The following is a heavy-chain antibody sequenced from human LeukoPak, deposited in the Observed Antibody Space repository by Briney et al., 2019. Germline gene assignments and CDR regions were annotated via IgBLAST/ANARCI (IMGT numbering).Heavy chain of an antibody. V-gene: IGHV4-39*07. CDR3: ARAGGFTMVRGAVNNWFDP. J-gene: IGHJ5*02. CDR2: IYYSGST. CDR1: GGSISSSSYY. D-gene: IGHD3-10*01. Sequence: SETLSLTCTVSGGSISSSSYYWGWIRQPPGKGLEWIGSIYYSGSTYHNPSLKSRVSISVDTSKNQFSLKLSSVTAADTAVYYCARAGGFTMVRGAVNNWFDPWGQGILVTVSS.